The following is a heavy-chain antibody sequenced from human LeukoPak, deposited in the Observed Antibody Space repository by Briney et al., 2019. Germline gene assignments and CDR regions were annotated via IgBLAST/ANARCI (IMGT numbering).Heavy chain of an antibody. J-gene: IGHJ5*02. CDR3: AREVTIFGVVIQGGWFDP. D-gene: IGHD3-3*01. CDR1: GYTFTSYD. Sequence: ASVKVSCKASGYTFTSYDINWVRQATGQGLEWMGIINPSGGSTSYAQKFQGRVTMTRDTSTSTVYMELSSLRSEDTAVYYCAREVTIFGVVIQGGWFDPWGQGTLVTVSS. CDR2: INPSGGST. V-gene: IGHV1-46*01.